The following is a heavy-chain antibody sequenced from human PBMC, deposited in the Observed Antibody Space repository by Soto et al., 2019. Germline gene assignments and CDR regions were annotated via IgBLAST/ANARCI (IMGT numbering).Heavy chain of an antibody. CDR3: AKDEEGHQRAPGGGGDFDY. V-gene: IGHV3-23*01. J-gene: IGHJ4*02. CDR2: IGGSGRST. D-gene: IGHD2-21*01. CDR1: GLSFSSFA. Sequence: PGGTLRLSWVASGLSFSSFAVSGVRQAPRKGLHRVNTIGGSGRSTYYADSVKCWSTSFRDNSKNTPDPQMHSLRPEDTAVSYCAKDEEGHQRAPGGGGDFDYSRQGNLVIVGS.